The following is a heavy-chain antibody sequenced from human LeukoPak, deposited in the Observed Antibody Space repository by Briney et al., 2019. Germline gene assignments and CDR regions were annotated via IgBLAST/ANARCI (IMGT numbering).Heavy chain of an antibody. CDR1: GFTFSSYG. CDR2: IWYDGSNK. D-gene: IGHD4-17*01. V-gene: IGHV3-33*01. Sequence: QSGGSLRLSCSASGFTFSSYGMHWVRQAPGKGLEWVAVIWYDGSNKCYADSVKGRFTISRDNSKSTLYLQMNSLRAEDTAVYYCAGDYGEYYYGMDVWGQGTTVTVSS. CDR3: AGDYGEYYYGMDV. J-gene: IGHJ6*02.